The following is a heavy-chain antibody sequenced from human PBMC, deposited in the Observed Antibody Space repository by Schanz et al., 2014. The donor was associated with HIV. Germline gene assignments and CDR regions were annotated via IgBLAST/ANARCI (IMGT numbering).Heavy chain of an antibody. CDR2: IIPISGTA. CDR3: ARRGPIAAIDFSLDP. D-gene: IGHD6-13*01. Sequence: QVQLVQSGAEVKKPGSSVRVSCKASGETFSNYVISWVRQAPGQGLEWMGGIIPISGTANYAQKFQGRLTLTRDTSTNTVYMELTSLRSDDTAVYYCARRGPIAAIDFSLDPWGQGTLVTVSS. J-gene: IGHJ5*02. CDR1: GETFSNYV. V-gene: IGHV1-69*06.